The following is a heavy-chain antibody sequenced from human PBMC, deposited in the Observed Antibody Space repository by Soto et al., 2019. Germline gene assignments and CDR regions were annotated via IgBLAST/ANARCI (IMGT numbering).Heavy chain of an antibody. CDR3: HGGSYYDAFDI. CDR1: GYIFTYRY. J-gene: IGHJ3*02. Sequence: ASVKVSCKASGYIFTYRYLHWVRQAPGQGLEWMGIINPSGGSTSYAQKFQGRVTMTRDTSTSTVYMELSSLRSEDTAVYYCHGGSYYDAFDIWGQGTMVTVSS. CDR2: INPSGGST. V-gene: IGHV1-46*01. D-gene: IGHD1-26*01.